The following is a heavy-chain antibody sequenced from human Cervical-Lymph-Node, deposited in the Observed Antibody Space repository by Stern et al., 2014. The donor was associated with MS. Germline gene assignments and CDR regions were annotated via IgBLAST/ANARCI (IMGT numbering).Heavy chain of an antibody. J-gene: IGHJ6*02. CDR1: GGTFSSYA. Sequence: QVQLLQPGAEVKKPGSSVKVSCKASGGTFSSYAISWVRQAPGQGLEGRGGIIPIFGTANYAQKFQGRVTITADESTSTAYMELSSLRSEDTAVYYCARGELKEGLVRGMDVWGQGTTVTVSS. CDR2: IIPIFGTA. CDR3: ARGELKEGLVRGMDV. V-gene: IGHV1-69*01. D-gene: IGHD1-26*01.